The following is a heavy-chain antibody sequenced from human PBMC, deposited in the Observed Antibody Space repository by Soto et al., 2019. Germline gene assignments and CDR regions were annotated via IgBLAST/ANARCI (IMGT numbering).Heavy chain of an antibody. Sequence: PGGSLRLSCAASGFTFSSYAMHWVRQAPGKGLEWVAVISYDGSNKYYADSVKGRFTISRDNSKNTLYLQMNSLRAEDTAVYYCARAPDLRVTRPSEYFQHWGQGTLVTVSS. CDR1: GFTFSSYA. CDR3: ARAPDLRVTRPSEYFQH. J-gene: IGHJ1*01. D-gene: IGHD2-21*02. V-gene: IGHV3-30-3*01. CDR2: ISYDGSNK.